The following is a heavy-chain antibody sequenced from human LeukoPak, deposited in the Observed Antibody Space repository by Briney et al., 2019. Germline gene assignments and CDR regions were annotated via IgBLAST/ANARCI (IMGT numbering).Heavy chain of an antibody. CDR3: AKGQRVVVPSTRILDV. J-gene: IGHJ6*03. CDR1: GFTFGRYA. V-gene: IGHV3-23*01. Sequence: QAGGSLRLSCAASGFTFGRYAMTWVRQAPGRGLEWVAIISYDGCATYYADSVKGRFTISRDNSKNKLYLQMNTLRAEDKAVYYCAKGQRVVVPSTRILDVWGKGTTVTVSS. CDR2: ISYDGCAT. D-gene: IGHD2-15*01.